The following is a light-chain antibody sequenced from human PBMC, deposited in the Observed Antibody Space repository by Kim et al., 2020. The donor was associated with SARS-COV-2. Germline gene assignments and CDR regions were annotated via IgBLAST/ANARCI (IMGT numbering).Light chain of an antibody. CDR2: GKN. Sequence: SSELTQDPAVSVALGQTVRITCQGDRLRRYYVPWYQQKPGQSTILVIYGKNDRPSAIQDRFSGARTGKTASLTISGSQVGDEDVYYFISRDRNDHLVFGG. CDR1: RLRRYY. CDR3: ISRDRNDHLV. J-gene: IGLJ2*01. V-gene: IGLV3-19*01.